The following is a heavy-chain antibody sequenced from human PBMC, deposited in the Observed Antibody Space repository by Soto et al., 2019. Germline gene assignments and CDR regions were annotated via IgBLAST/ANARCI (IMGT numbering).Heavy chain of an antibody. CDR3: ARRSTVTSDY. CDR1: GFTFSSYS. CDR2: ISSSSSTI. J-gene: IGHJ4*02. Sequence: EVQLVESGGGLVQPGGSLRLSCAASGFTFSSYSMNWVRQAPGKGLEWVSYISSSSSTIYYADSVKVRFTISRDNDKNSLYLQMNSLRDEDTAVYYCARRSTVTSDYWGQGTLVTVSS. D-gene: IGHD4-17*01. V-gene: IGHV3-48*02.